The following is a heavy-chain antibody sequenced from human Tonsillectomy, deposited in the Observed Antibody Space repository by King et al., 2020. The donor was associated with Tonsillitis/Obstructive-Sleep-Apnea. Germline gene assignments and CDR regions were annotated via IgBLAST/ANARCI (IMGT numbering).Heavy chain of an antibody. CDR1: NGSVNSGYYY. D-gene: IGHD3-10*01. J-gene: IGHJ6*03. Sequence: VQLQESGPGLVKSSETLSLTCTVSNGSVNSGYYYWTWIRQPPGKGLEWIGNIYYSGSTNYSPSHKSRVTISVDTSKNQFSLSLSSVTAADTAVYYCARDPGWGLIYAGGYMDVWGKGTTVTVS. CDR3: ARDPGWGLIYAGGYMDV. V-gene: IGHV4-61*01. CDR2: IYYSGST.